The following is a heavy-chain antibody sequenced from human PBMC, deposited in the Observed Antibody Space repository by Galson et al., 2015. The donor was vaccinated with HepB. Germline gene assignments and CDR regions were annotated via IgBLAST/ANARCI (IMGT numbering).Heavy chain of an antibody. CDR1: GFTFSASN. CDR3: ARAAGWFDH. V-gene: IGHV3-11*01. CDR2: ISVDGVTK. J-gene: IGHJ5*02. D-gene: IGHD3-10*01. Sequence: SLRLSCAASGFTFSASNMSWIRQAPGKGLEWVSYISVDGVTKYYADFVKGRFTISRDNARNSLYLQMNSLRAEDTAVYYCARAAGWFDHWGQGALVTVSS.